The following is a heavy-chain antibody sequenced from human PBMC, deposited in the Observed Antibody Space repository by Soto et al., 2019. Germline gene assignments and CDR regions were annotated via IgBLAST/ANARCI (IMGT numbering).Heavy chain of an antibody. CDR3: ARRTSGTSRGRWVEP. V-gene: IGHV4-34*01. J-gene: IGHJ5*02. CDR1: GVSFSGYY. Sequence: SDTLSLTCAVSGVSFSGYYWNWILQSPGKGLEWIGEINHSGSTNYNPSLKSRVTISVDTSKNQFSLNLSSVTAADTAVYYCARRTSGTSRGRWVEPWGLGTLVTVSS. CDR2: INHSGST. D-gene: IGHD1-26*01.